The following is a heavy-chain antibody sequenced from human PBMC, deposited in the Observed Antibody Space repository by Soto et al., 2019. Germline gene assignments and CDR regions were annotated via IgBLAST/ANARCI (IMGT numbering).Heavy chain of an antibody. CDR3: ARRTVNIRTFYSGLKTHCFDY. J-gene: IGHJ4*02. V-gene: IGHV4-39*01. CDR1: GDSLSRRDYY. Sequence: SETLSLTCAVSGDSLSRRDYYWGWVRQPPGKGLEWIGSIYYSGSTYYNPSLQSRVAISVDTSKNQFSLKLKSVTAADTAIYYCARRTVNIRTFYSGLKTHCFDYWGQGASVTVS. D-gene: IGHD6-19*01. CDR2: IYYSGST.